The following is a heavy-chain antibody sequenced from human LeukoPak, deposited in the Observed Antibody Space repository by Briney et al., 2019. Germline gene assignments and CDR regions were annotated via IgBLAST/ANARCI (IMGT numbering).Heavy chain of an antibody. CDR3: AKDGGLWVSAHWGDS. Sequence: GGSLRLSCAASGFMFSSNWMSWVRLAPGKGLEWVANIKEDGTETYYVDSVKGRFTISRDNAKNSLYLQMNSLRVEDTAVYYCAKDGGLWVSAHWGDSWGRGTLVTVSS. CDR1: GFMFSSNW. CDR2: IKEDGTET. V-gene: IGHV3-7*03. J-gene: IGHJ4*02. D-gene: IGHD7-27*01.